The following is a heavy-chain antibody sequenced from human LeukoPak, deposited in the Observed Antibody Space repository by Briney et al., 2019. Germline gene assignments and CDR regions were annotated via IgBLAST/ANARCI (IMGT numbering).Heavy chain of an antibody. CDR1: GGSISSSNYY. Sequence: PSGTLSLTCTVSGGSISSSNYYWGWIRQPPGKGLEWIGSIYYSGSTYYNPSLKSRVTISVDTSKNQFSLKLSSVTAADTAVYYCARTRYYYNSRSYGAPYYFDYWGQGTLVTVSS. J-gene: IGHJ4*02. CDR3: ARTRYYYNSRSYGAPYYFDY. V-gene: IGHV4-39*01. CDR2: IYYSGST. D-gene: IGHD3-10*01.